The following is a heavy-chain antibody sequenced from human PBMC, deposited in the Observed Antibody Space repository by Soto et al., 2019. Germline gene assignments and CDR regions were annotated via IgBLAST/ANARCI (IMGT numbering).Heavy chain of an antibody. CDR2: IWYDGSNK. Sequence: QVQLVESGGGVVQPGRSLRLSCAASGFTFSSYGMRWVRQAPGKGLEWVAVIWYDGSNKYYADSVKGRFTISRDNSKNTLYLQMNSLRAEDTAVYYCARDFAVWHQYYYYGMDVWGQGTTVTVSS. J-gene: IGHJ6*02. V-gene: IGHV3-33*01. CDR1: GFTFSSYG. CDR3: ARDFAVWHQYYYYGMDV. D-gene: IGHD2-8*01.